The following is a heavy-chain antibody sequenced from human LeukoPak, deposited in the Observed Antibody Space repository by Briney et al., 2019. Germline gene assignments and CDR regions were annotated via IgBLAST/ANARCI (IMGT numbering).Heavy chain of an antibody. CDR1: GFIFSSYA. D-gene: IGHD2-2*01. V-gene: IGHV3-23*01. CDR3: ARAPITSPFYFDY. J-gene: IGHJ4*02. Sequence: GASLRLSCAASGFIFSSYAMSWVRQAPGKGLEWVSAISGSGGSTYYADSVKGRFTISRDNAKNSLYLQMDSLRAEDTALYYCARAPITSPFYFDYWGQGTLVTVSS. CDR2: ISGSGGST.